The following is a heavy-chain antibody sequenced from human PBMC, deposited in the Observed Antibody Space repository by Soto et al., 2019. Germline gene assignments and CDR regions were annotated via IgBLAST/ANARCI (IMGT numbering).Heavy chain of an antibody. J-gene: IGHJ6*03. D-gene: IGHD2-15*01. V-gene: IGHV3-74*01. CDR3: ARGDCVGGSCYSLAGSFYYYMDV. CDR2: INSDGSVS. Sequence: VKLVESGGGLAQPGGSLRLSCAASGFTFSNYWMYWVRQAPGQGLVWVSRINSDGSVSRYADSVKGRLTSSRDNVKNTQYLQMNSLRVEDTAVYYCARGDCVGGSCYSLAGSFYYYMDVWGKGTTVTVFS. CDR1: GFTFSNYW.